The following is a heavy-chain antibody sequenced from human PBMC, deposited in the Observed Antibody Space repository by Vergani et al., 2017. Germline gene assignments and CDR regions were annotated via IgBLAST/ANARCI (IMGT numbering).Heavy chain of an antibody. CDR1: GFTFSSYG. V-gene: IGHV3-23*04. CDR3: AKETRMLTGYYRDL. Sequence: VQLVESGGGVVQPGGSLRLSCAASGFTFSSYGMHWVRQAPGKGLEWVSGISGSGGSTNYGDSVKGRFSISRDNSKNTLYLQMNTLRAEDTAVYYCAKETRMLTGYYRDLWGQGTLVTVSS. CDR2: ISGSGGST. J-gene: IGHJ5*02. D-gene: IGHD3-9*01.